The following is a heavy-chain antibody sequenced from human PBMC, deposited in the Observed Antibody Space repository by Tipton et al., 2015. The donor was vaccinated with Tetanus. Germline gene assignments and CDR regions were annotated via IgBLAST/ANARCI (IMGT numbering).Heavy chain of an antibody. CDR1: GDSINSGDYY. CDR2: IYYSGST. J-gene: IGHJ4*02. V-gene: IGHV4-30-4*01. D-gene: IGHD4-17*01. Sequence: TLSLTCSVSGDSINSGDYYWSWIRQPPGKGLEWIGYIYYSGSTYYNPSLKSRVTISIDTSKNQFSLRLSSVTAADTAVYYCARGPTATSDYWGQGTLVTVSS. CDR3: ARGPTATSDY.